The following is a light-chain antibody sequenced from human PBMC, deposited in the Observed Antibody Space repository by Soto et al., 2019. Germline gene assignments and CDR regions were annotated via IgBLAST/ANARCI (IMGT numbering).Light chain of an antibody. CDR3: AAWDGSLNGPV. J-gene: IGLJ2*01. Sequence: QSVLTQPPSASGTPGQRVTISCSGSSSNIGGNTVNWYQQLPGTAPKLLIYTNNQRPSGVPDRFSGSKSGTSASLAISGLQSEDEGDYYCAAWDGSLNGPVFGGGTKLTVL. V-gene: IGLV1-44*01. CDR2: TNN. CDR1: SSNIGGNT.